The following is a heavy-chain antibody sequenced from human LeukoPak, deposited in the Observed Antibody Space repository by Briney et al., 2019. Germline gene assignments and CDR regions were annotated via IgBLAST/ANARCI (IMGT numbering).Heavy chain of an antibody. CDR1: GGSASSGGYS. J-gene: IGHJ5*02. CDR2: IYHSGST. CDR3: ARELNGIDP. Sequence: SQTLSLTCAVSGGSASSGGYSWSWIRQPPGKGLEWIGYIYHSGSTYYNPSLKSRVTISVDRSKNQFSLKLSSVTAADTAVYYCARELNGIDPWGQGTLVTVSS. V-gene: IGHV4-30-2*01. D-gene: IGHD1-20*01.